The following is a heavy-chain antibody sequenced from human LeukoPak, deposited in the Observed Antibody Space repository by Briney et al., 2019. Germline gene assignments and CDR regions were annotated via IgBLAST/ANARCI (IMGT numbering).Heavy chain of an antibody. Sequence: ASVKVSCKASGGTFSSYAISWVRQAPGQGLEWMGGFIPIFGTANYAQKFQGRVTITTDESTSTAYMELSSLRSEDTAVYYCARDRNYYDSSGYRPYYYYYYMDVWGKGTTDTVPS. J-gene: IGHJ6*03. CDR2: FIPIFGTA. D-gene: IGHD3-22*01. V-gene: IGHV1-69*05. CDR1: GGTFSSYA. CDR3: ARDRNYYDSSGYRPYYYYYYMDV.